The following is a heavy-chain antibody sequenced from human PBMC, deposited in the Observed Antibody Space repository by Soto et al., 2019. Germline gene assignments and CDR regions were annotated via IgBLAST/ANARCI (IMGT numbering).Heavy chain of an antibody. D-gene: IGHD3-3*01. J-gene: IGHJ6*02. V-gene: IGHV3-33*01. CDR2: IWFDGTKK. CDR3: ASQIFWSGSTAHGMDV. CDR1: GFTFSTYG. Sequence: LILSCAASGFTFSTYGMHWVRQAPGKGLEWVAVIWFDGTKKYYADSVNGRFTISRDNSKNTLYLQMNSLRAEDTAVYYCASQIFWSGSTAHGMDVWGQGTAVTVS.